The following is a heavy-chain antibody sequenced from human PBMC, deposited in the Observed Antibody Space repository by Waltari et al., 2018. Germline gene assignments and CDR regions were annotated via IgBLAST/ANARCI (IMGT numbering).Heavy chain of an antibody. V-gene: IGHV3-74*01. J-gene: IGHJ4*02. D-gene: IGHD6-13*01. CDR3: ARGGGGIGDY. CDR2: INSDASGT. CDR1: GFTFSSYW. Sequence: EVQLVESGGGLVQPGGSLRLSCAASGFTFSSYWMHWVRQIPGKGRGGVSSINSDASGTNYADSVKGRFTISRDNAKNTLDLQMNSLRAEDTAVYYCARGGGGIGDYWGQGTLVIVSS.